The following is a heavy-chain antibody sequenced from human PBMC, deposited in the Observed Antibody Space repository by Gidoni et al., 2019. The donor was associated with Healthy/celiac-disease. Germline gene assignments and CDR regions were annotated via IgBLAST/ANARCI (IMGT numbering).Heavy chain of an antibody. CDR3: ARLTVTPELGFDP. J-gene: IGHJ5*02. CDR2: IYYSGST. CDR1: GGSISRYD. D-gene: IGHD4-17*01. V-gene: IGHV4-59*08. Sequence: QVQLQESGPGLVKPSETLSLTCTVSGGSISRYDWSWLRQPPGKGLEWIGYIYYSGSTNYNPSLKSRVTISVDTSKNQFSLKLSSVTAADTAVYYCARLTVTPELGFDPWGQGTLVTVSS.